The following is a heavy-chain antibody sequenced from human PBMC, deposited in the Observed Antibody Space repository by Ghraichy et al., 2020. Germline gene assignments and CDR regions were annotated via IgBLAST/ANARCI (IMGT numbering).Heavy chain of an antibody. J-gene: IGHJ4*02. Sequence: GESLNISCVASGFTFSSYDMNWVRQAPGQGLEWISFISSRGSEIYYADSVKGRFTISRDSAKSSLYLQMSSLRVEDTAIYYCARDPTVITETDFWGQGTLVTVSS. CDR1: GFTFSSYD. CDR3: ARDPTVITETDF. D-gene: IGHD1-14*01. V-gene: IGHV3-48*03. CDR2: ISSRGSEI.